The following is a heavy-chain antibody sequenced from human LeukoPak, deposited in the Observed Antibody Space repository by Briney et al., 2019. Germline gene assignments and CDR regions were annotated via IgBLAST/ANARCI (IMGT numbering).Heavy chain of an antibody. V-gene: IGHV4-4*07. CDR2: IYSSGNT. D-gene: IGHD2-8*02. CDR3: ARECYGSVCYSESF. J-gene: IGHJ4*02. CDR1: GGSISSDY. Sequence: SETLSLTCTVSGGSISSDYLSWIRQPAGKGLEWTGRIYSSGNTNYNPSLKSRVTMSVDTSKNQFSLKLSSVTAADTAVYYGARECYGSVCYSESFWGQGTLVTVSS.